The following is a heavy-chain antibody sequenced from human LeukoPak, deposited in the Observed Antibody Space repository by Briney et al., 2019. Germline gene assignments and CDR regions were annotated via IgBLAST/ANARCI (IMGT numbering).Heavy chain of an antibody. Sequence: ASVKVSCKASGYTFTSYDINWVRQATGQGLEWMGWMNPNSGNTSYAQKFQDRVTMTRNTSISTAYLELSSLGSEDTAMYYCASALKRGSAGTLIDHWGQGTLVTASS. CDR2: MNPNSGNT. D-gene: IGHD6-13*01. J-gene: IGHJ4*02. CDR1: GYTFTSYD. CDR3: ASALKRGSAGTLIDH. V-gene: IGHV1-8*01.